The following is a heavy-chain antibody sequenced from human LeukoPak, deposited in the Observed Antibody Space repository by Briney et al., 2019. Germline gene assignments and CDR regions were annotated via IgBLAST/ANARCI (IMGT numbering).Heavy chain of an antibody. D-gene: IGHD6-13*01. V-gene: IGHV3-30*02. J-gene: IGHJ4*02. CDR1: GFTFSTYG. Sequence: PGGSLRLSCAASGFTFSTYGMHWVRQAPGKGLEWVAFIRYDGSNKYYADSVKGRFTISRDNSKNTLYLQMNSLRAEDTAVYYCAKAGDSSSWPQFDYWGQGTLVTVSS. CDR2: IRYDGSNK. CDR3: AKAGDSSSWPQFDY.